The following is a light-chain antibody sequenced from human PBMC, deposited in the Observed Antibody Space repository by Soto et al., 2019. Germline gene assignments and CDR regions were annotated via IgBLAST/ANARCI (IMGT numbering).Light chain of an antibody. CDR1: ESIRTY. CDR3: QQTHTAPYT. J-gene: IGKJ1*01. Sequence: DIQVTQSPSSLSASVGDRVTITCRASESIRTYVNWYQQHPGKAPKLLIFGAANLQNGVPSRFGGSGSGTDFSLSISGLQVEDFATYYCQQTHTAPYTSGQGTKVDIK. V-gene: IGKV1-39*01. CDR2: GAA.